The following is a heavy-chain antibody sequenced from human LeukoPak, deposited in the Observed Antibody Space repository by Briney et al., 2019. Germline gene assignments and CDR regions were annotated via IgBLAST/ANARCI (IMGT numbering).Heavy chain of an antibody. V-gene: IGHV4-31*03. D-gene: IGHD6-13*01. Sequence: SQTLSLTSTVSGGSISSGGYYWSWIRQHPGKGLEWIGYIYYSGSTYYNPSLKSRVTISVDTSKNQFTLKLSSVTAADTAVYYCARDRGAQQLVPLAYGMDVWGQGTTVTVSS. J-gene: IGHJ6*02. CDR1: GGSISSGGYY. CDR2: IYYSGST. CDR3: ARDRGAQQLVPLAYGMDV.